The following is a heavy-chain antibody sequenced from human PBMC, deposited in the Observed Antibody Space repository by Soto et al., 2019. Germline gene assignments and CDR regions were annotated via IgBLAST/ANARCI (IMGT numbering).Heavy chain of an antibody. CDR3: ARGGIVATIVSGKHYYYYYGMDV. D-gene: IGHD5-12*01. CDR1: GYTFTSYA. Sequence: ASVKVSCKASGYTFTSYAMHWVRQAPGQGLEWMGWISAYNGNTNYAQKLQGRVTMTTDTSTSTAYMELRSLRSDDTAVYYCARGGIVATIVSGKHYYYYYGMDVWGQGTTVTVSS. CDR2: ISAYNGNT. V-gene: IGHV1-18*01. J-gene: IGHJ6*02.